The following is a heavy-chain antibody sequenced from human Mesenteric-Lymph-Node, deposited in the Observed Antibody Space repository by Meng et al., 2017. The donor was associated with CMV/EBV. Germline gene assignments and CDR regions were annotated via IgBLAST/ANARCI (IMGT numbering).Heavy chain of an antibody. CDR1: GFTFNRYG. Sequence: SCTASGFTFNRYGMHWVRQAPGKGLEWVAFIRYDGSDQYYGDSVQGRFIISRDNSKNTQYLEMNSLRPEDTAMYYCATAGSSGGDLAFWGRGTLVTVSS. J-gene: IGHJ2*01. CDR3: ATAGSSGGDLAF. V-gene: IGHV3-30*02. CDR2: IRYDGSDQ. D-gene: IGHD3-22*01.